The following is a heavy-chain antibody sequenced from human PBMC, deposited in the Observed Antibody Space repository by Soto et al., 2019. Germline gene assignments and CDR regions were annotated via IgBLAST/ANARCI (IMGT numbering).Heavy chain of an antibody. CDR3: ARDRDYYGSGSLLLRCAFDI. CDR1: GFTFSSYW. D-gene: IGHD3-10*01. CDR2: IKQDGSEK. Sequence: GGSLRLSCAASGFTFSSYWMSWVRQAPGKGLEWVANIKQDGSEKYYVDSVKGRFTISRDNAKNSLYLQMNSLRAEDTAVYYCARDRDYYGSGSLLLRCAFDIWGQGTMVTVSS. J-gene: IGHJ3*02. V-gene: IGHV3-7*01.